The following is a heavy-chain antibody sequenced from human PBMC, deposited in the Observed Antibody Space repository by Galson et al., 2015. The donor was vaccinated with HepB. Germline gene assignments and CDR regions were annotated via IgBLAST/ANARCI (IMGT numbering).Heavy chain of an antibody. CDR3: AGIRTTVTTWGNYYYGMDV. D-gene: IGHD4-17*01. J-gene: IGHJ6*02. CDR2: IIPIFGTA. CDR1: GGTFSSYA. V-gene: IGHV1-69*13. Sequence: SVKVSCKASGGTFSSYAISWVRQAPGQGLEWMGGIIPIFGTANYAQKFQGRVTITADESTSTAYMELSSLRSEDTAVYYCAGIRTTVTTWGNYYYGMDVWGQGTTVTVSS.